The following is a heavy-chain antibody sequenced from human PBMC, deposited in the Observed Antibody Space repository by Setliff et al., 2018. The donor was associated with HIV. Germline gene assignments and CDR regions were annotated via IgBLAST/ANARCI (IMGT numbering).Heavy chain of an antibody. CDR2: LYDTGRT. D-gene: IGHD5-12*01. CDR3: VNSGYDGDYYYYYMDV. J-gene: IGHJ6*03. CDR1: GGSVIKDNFY. Sequence: SETLSLTCSVSGGSVIKDNFYWGWIRQAPAKGLEWTGTLYDTGRTYYNPPLKSRVSIFVDTTKNEFSLNLRSVTAADTAVYFCVNSGYDGDYYYYYMDVWGKGTTVTSP. V-gene: IGHV4-39*01.